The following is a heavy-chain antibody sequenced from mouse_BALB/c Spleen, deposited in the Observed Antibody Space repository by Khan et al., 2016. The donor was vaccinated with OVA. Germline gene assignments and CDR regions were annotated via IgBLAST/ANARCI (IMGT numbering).Heavy chain of an antibody. CDR2: ILPGSGST. Sequence: QVQLKQSGAELMKPGASVKISCKATGYTFSSYWIEWVKQRPGHGLEWIGEILPGSGSTNYNERFKGKATFTADTSSNTVYMQLSSLTSDDSAVYYCAIYGNHCYFDVWGAGTTVTVSS. V-gene: IGHV1-9*01. CDR3: AIYGNHCYFDV. D-gene: IGHD2-1*01. CDR1: GYTFSSYW. J-gene: IGHJ1*01.